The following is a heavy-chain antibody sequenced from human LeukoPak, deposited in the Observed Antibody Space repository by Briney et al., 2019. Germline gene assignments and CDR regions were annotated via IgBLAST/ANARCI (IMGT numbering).Heavy chain of an antibody. D-gene: IGHD2-15*01. CDR1: VGTYTGYA. V-gene: IGHV1-69*06. CDR3: ARGGRDCSGGSCYWSETATYYYYGMYG. J-gene: IGHJ6*01. Sequence: GASVKVSCKASVGTYTGYAISWVRQAPGQALEWMGGIIPIFGTANYAQKLHHRRTITADKSTSTAYMELRSLRYEDTALYYCARGGRDCSGGSCYWSETATYYYYGMYGWGEGTTVTV. CDR2: IIPIFGTA.